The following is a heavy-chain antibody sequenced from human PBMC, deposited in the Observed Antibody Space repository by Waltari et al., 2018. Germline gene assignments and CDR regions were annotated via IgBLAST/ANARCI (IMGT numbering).Heavy chain of an antibody. CDR1: GFTFSSYW. CDR3: ARDTPLLGGSGSLNY. CDR2: IKQDGSEK. Sequence: EVQLVESGGGLVQPGGSLRLSCAASGFTFSSYWMSWVRQAPGKGLEWVTNIKQDGSEKYYVDSVKGRFTISRDNAKNSLYLQMNSLRAEDTAVYYCARDTPLLGGSGSLNYWGQGTLVTVSS. J-gene: IGHJ4*02. D-gene: IGHD3-10*01. V-gene: IGHV3-7*01.